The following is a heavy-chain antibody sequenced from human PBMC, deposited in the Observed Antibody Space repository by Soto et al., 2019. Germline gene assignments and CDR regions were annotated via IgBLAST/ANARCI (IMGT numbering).Heavy chain of an antibody. CDR1: GDSVSSNSAA. Sequence: SQTLSLTCAISGDSVSSNSAAWNWIRQSPSRGLEWLGRTYYRSKWYNDYAVSVKSRITINPDTSKNQFSLQLNSVTPEDTAVYYCARGRGRLRFLEWLLSGYYYGMDVWGQGTTVSVSS. D-gene: IGHD3-3*01. CDR3: ARGRGRLRFLEWLLSGYYYGMDV. J-gene: IGHJ6*02. CDR2: TYYRSKWYN. V-gene: IGHV6-1*01.